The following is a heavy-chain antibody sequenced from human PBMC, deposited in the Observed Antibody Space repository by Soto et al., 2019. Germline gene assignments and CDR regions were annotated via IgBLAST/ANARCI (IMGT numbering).Heavy chain of an antibody. CDR1: GLAYTCNS. Sequence: SCKASGLAYTCNSRCWVRQAPGQGLEWMGIINPSGGSTSYAQKFQGRVTMTRDTSTSTVYMELSSLRSEDTAVYYCARVGYGDSDWGQGTLVTVSS. CDR3: ARVGYGDSD. D-gene: IGHD4-17*01. CDR2: INPSGGST. J-gene: IGHJ4*02. V-gene: IGHV1-46*01.